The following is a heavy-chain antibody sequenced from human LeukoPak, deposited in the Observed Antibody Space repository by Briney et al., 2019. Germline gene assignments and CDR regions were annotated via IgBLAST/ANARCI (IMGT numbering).Heavy chain of an antibody. CDR1: GFIFSSYA. J-gene: IGHJ3*02. V-gene: IGHV3-30*18. Sequence: GSLRLSCAASGFIFSSYAMHWVRQAPGKGLEWVAVISSDGNTKYYVDPVKGRFTISRDNSKNTLYLQMNSLRAEDTAVYYCAKDISPATGDGFEIWGQGTMVTVSS. CDR2: ISSDGNTK. CDR3: AKDISPATGDGFEI. D-gene: IGHD1-14*01.